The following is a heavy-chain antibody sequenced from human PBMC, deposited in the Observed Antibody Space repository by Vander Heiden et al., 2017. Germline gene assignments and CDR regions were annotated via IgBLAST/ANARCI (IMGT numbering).Heavy chain of an antibody. CDR3: TGGAGYHTPD. CDR2: ISRVGDT. V-gene: IGHV3-53*01. Sequence: EVQLVESGGGLIQHGGSLRLPCAASDFNVTSNYMTWFRRAPGKGLEWVSLISRVGDTYYADSVKGRFTISRDNSKNTLYLQMSSLRAEDTAVYYCTGGAGYHTPDWGQGTLVTVSS. CDR1: DFNVTSNY. D-gene: IGHD3-3*01. J-gene: IGHJ4*02.